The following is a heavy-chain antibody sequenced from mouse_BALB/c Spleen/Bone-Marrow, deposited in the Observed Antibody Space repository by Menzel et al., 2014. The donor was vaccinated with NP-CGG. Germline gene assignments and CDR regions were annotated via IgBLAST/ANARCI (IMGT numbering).Heavy chain of an antibody. Sequence: LMESGAELARPGASVKLSCKASGYTFTSYWIQWVKQRPGQGLEWIGAIYPGDGDTRYTQKFTGKATLTAGKSSSTAYMQLSSLASEDSAVYYCARWRYFFDYWGQGTTLTVSS. V-gene: IGHV1-87*01. CDR3: ARWRYFFDY. D-gene: IGHD2-3*01. CDR2: IYPGDGDT. J-gene: IGHJ2*01. CDR1: GYTFTSYW.